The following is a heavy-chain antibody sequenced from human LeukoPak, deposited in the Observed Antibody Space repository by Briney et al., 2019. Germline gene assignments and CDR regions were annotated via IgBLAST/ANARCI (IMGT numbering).Heavy chain of an antibody. CDR3: ARDLRYYDILTGYYNYYGMDV. CDR1: GGSMSNYF. J-gene: IGHJ6*02. V-gene: IGHV4-59*01. Sequence: SETLSLTCTVSGGSMSNYFWSWIRQPPGKGLEWIGYIYYSGSTTYSPSLKNRVTISVDKSKNQFSLKLSSVTAADTAVYYCARDLRYYDILTGYYNYYGMDVWGQGTTVTVSS. CDR2: IYYSGST. D-gene: IGHD3-9*01.